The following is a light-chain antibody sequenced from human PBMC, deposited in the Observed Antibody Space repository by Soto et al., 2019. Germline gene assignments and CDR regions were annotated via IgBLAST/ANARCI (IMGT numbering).Light chain of an antibody. CDR3: CSYAGSSMFV. Sequence: QSALTQPASVSGSPGQSITISCTGTSSDVGGYNYVSWYQQHPGKAPKLMIYDVSNRPSGVSNRFSGSKSGNTASLTISGLQAEDEADYYCCSYAGSSMFVFGGGTKLTVL. CDR2: DVS. CDR1: SSDVGGYNY. V-gene: IGLV2-14*01. J-gene: IGLJ2*01.